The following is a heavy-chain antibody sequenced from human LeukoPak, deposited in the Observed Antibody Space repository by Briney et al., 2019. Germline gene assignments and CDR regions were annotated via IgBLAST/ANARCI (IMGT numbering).Heavy chain of an antibody. CDR1: GFTFNTYP. D-gene: IGHD3-16*01. J-gene: IGHJ4*02. CDR3: VKRDRGTFDY. V-gene: IGHV3-23*01. Sequence: GGPLSLSCPASGFTFNTYPTTGVGRPPGKGREWVSAIGSRADTTDYADSVKGRFTISRDNSKNMLYLQMNGLRAEDTAVYYCVKRDRGTFDYWGQGTLVTVSS. CDR2: IGSRADTT.